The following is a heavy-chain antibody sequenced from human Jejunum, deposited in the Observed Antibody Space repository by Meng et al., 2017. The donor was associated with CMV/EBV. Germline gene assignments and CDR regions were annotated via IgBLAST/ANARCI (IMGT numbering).Heavy chain of an antibody. CDR3: SRNEFERMIHWFDP. Sequence: SVSSNSSAWNWIRQSPSRGLEWLGRIYYRSQWYSDYAVSVRGRISINPDTSRNQFSLHLSSVTPEDTAIYYCSRNEFERMIHWFDPWGQGTLVTVSS. V-gene: IGHV6-1*01. CDR2: IYYRSQWYS. J-gene: IGHJ5*02. CDR1: SVSSNSSA. D-gene: IGHD3-22*01.